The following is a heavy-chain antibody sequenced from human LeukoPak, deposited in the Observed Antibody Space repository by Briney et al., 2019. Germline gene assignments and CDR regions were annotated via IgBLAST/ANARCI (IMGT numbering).Heavy chain of an antibody. D-gene: IGHD1-26*01. J-gene: IGHJ5*02. Sequence: SVKVPCKASRGTFSSYAISWVRQAPGQGLEWMGRIIPILGIANYAQKFQGRVTITADKSTSTAYMELSSLRSEDTAVYYCAGSPRDWFDPWGQGTLVTVSS. CDR1: RGTFSSYA. CDR3: AGSPRDWFDP. CDR2: IIPILGIA. V-gene: IGHV1-69*04.